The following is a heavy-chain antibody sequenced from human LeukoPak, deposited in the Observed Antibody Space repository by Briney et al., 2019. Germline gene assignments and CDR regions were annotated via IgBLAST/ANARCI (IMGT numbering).Heavy chain of an antibody. Sequence: GASVKVSCKASPDTFLNYGMSWVRQVPGQGPEWLGWISTYNGNTNSAQKFQGRVTMTTDTSTSTAYMELRGLRSDDTAVYYCARDRYYDFWSGSKYYFDYWGQGTLVTVSS. CDR2: ISTYNGNT. CDR1: PDTFLNYG. D-gene: IGHD3-3*01. V-gene: IGHV1-18*01. J-gene: IGHJ4*02. CDR3: ARDRYYDFWSGSKYYFDY.